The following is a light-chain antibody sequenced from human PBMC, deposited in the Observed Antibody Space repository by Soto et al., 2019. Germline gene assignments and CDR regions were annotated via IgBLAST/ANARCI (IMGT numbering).Light chain of an antibody. J-gene: IGKJ5*01. CDR3: QQYNSYAIN. CDR2: DAS. Sequence: DIQMTQSPSTLSASVVDTVTVTCRASQSVSGWLAWYQQTPGKAPKLLIYDASSLESGVPSRFSGSGSGTEFTLTISSLQPDDFATYYCQQYNSYAINCGQGKRREIK. V-gene: IGKV1-5*01. CDR1: QSVSGW.